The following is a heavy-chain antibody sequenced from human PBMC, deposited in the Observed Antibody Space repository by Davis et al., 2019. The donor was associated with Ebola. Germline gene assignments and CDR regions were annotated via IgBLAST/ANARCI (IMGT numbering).Heavy chain of an antibody. V-gene: IGHV3-23*01. CDR2: ISGSGGDT. D-gene: IGHD5-24*01. CDR1: GFTFSSYA. Sequence: PGGSLRLSCAASGFTFSSYAMSWVRQAPGKGLEWVSAISGSGGDTYYADSVKGRFTISRDNSKNTLYLQMSSLSAEDTAVYYCAKRIGYNYFDYWGQGTLVTVSS. CDR3: AKRIGYNYFDY. J-gene: IGHJ4*02.